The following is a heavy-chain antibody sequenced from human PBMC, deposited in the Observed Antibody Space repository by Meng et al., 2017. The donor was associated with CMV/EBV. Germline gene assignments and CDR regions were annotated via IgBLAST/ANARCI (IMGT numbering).Heavy chain of an antibody. CDR2: ISYDGSNK. V-gene: IGHV3-30-3*01. Sequence: GESLKISCAASGFTFSSYAMHWVRQAPGKGLEWVAVISYDGSNKYYADSVKGRFTISRDNSKNTLYLQMNSLRAEDTAVYYCARDGKVTIFGMDLRLPYSFDYWGQERWSPSPQ. CDR3: ARDGKVTIFGMDLRLPYSFDY. D-gene: IGHD3-3*01. CDR1: GFTFSSYA. J-gene: IGHJ4*01.